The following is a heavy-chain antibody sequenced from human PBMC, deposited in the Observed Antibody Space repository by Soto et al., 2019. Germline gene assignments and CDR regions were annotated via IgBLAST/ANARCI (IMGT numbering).Heavy chain of an antibody. CDR3: ARAPLLWFGELSLPGYFDY. V-gene: IGHV4-59*01. CDR2: IYYSGST. Sequence: SETLSLTCTVSGGSISSYYWSWIRQPPGKGLGWIGYIYYSGSTNYNPSLKSRVTMSVDTSKNQFSLKLSSVTAADTAVYYCARAPLLWFGELSLPGYFDYWGQGTLVTVSS. D-gene: IGHD3-10*01. CDR1: GGSISSYY. J-gene: IGHJ4*02.